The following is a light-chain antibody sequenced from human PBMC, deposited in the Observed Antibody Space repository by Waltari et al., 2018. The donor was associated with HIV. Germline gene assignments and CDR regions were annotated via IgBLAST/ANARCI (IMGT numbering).Light chain of an antibody. J-gene: IGLJ2*01. CDR3: QSADTSGKYVV. CDR1: ALTKLH. V-gene: IGLV3-25*03. Sequence: SYELPQSSSVSVSPGPTATITCPGDALTKLHAYWYHQRPGQAPLLVIFKDTERPSGVPERFSGSSSGTTVTLKISGVEAEDEGDYYCQSADTSGKYVVFGGGTKVTVL. CDR2: KDT.